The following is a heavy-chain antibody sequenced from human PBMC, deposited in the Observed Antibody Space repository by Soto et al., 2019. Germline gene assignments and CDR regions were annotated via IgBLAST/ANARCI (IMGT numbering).Heavy chain of an antibody. D-gene: IGHD6-13*01. J-gene: IGHJ5*02. CDR3: ARDSEAAAPNWFDL. V-gene: IGHV4-31*03. Sequence: QVQLQESGPGLVKPSQTQSLTCTVTGGCISSGGYYWSWIRQHPGKGLEWIGYIYYSGSTYYNPSLKSRVTISVDTSKNQFSLKLSSVTAADTAVYYCARDSEAAAPNWFDLWGQGTLVTVSS. CDR1: GGCISSGGYY. CDR2: IYYSGST.